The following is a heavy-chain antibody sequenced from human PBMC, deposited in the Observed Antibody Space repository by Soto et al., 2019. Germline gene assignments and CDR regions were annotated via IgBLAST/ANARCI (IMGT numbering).Heavy chain of an antibody. CDR1: GFTFRSYV. V-gene: IGHV3-30*19. CDR3: ARWGTTGGLDV. Sequence: QVQLVESGGSVVQPGTSLRVSCVASGFTFRSYVIHWVRQAPGKGLEWVALTSYDGTNKYYGDSVRGRFTISRDNSRNTVDLQMDSLRVEDTAVYYCARWGTTGGLDVWGQGTLVSVSS. CDR2: TSYDGTNK. D-gene: IGHD3-16*01. J-gene: IGHJ1*01.